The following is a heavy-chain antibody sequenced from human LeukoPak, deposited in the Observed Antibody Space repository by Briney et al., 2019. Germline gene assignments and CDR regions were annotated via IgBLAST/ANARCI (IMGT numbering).Heavy chain of an antibody. Sequence: SGTLSLTCAVSGGSISSSNWWSWVRQPPGKGLEWIGEIYHSGSTNYNPSLKSRVTISVDTSKNQFSLKLSSVTAADTAVYYCAGLLGYFYHYMDVWGKGTTVTVSS. J-gene: IGHJ6*03. CDR2: IYHSGST. CDR1: GGSISSSNW. CDR3: AGLLGYFYHYMDV. V-gene: IGHV4-4*02.